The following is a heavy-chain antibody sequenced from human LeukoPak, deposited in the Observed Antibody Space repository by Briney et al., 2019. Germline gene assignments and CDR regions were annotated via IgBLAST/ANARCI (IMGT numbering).Heavy chain of an antibody. D-gene: IGHD2-21*02. CDR1: GFTFSSLG. J-gene: IGHJ4*02. CDR2: ISYDGSNK. CDR3: AKDQCGGDCYYFDY. Sequence: AESLRLSCAPSGFTFSSLGMHWVRHAPGKGLEWEAAISYDGSNKYYADSVKGRFTISRDNSKNTLYLQMNSLRAEDTAVYYCAKDQCGGDCYYFDYWGQGTLVTASS. V-gene: IGHV3-30*18.